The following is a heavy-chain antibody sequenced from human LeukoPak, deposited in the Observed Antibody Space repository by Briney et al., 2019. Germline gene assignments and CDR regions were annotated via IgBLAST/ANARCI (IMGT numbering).Heavy chain of an antibody. D-gene: IGHD2-15*01. CDR2: ISGSGGST. CDR3: AKLHEDIVVVVAADDAFDI. Sequence: GGSLRLSCAASVFTFSGYAMSWGREAPGKGLEWVSAISGSGGSTYYADSVKGRFTISRDNSKNTLYLQINSLRAEDTAVYYCAKLHEDIVVVVAADDAFDIWGQGTMVTVSS. V-gene: IGHV3-23*01. J-gene: IGHJ3*02. CDR1: VFTFSGYA.